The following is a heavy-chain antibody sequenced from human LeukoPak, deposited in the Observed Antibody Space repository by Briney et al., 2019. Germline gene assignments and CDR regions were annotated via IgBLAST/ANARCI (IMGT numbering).Heavy chain of an antibody. Sequence: SVKVSCKASGGTFSSYAISWVRQAPGQGLEWMGRIIPILGIANYAQKFQGRVTITRNTSISTAYMELSSLRSEDTAVYYCARLRLRYTRNGDSTSYEVFDIWGQGTVVTVSS. V-gene: IGHV1-69*04. CDR2: IIPILGIA. D-gene: IGHD2-21*01. J-gene: IGHJ3*02. CDR1: GGTFSSYA. CDR3: ARLRLRYTRNGDSTSYEVFDI.